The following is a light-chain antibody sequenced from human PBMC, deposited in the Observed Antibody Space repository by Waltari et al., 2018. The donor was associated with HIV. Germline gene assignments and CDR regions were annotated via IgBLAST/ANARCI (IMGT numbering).Light chain of an antibody. V-gene: IGKV1-6*01. CDR1: QNIRRY. CDR2: AAS. J-gene: IGKJ3*01. CDR3: LQDDSFPLT. Sequence: AIQMTQSPPSLSASVGDRATITCRARQNIRRYLGWYQQKPGKAPRLLIYAASTLQTGVSSRFRGGGSGTEFTLTIYGLQSEDSATYYCLQDDSFPLTFGPGTKVDLK.